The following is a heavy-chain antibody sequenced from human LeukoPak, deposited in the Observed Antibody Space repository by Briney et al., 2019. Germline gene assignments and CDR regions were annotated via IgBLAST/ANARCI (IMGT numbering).Heavy chain of an antibody. V-gene: IGHV1-2*02. CDR3: ATTIYCRTVSCLRNYYFDD. CDR1: GYTFTGYY. J-gene: IGHJ4*01. D-gene: IGHD2-2*01. CDR2: INPNSGGT. Sequence: GASVKVSCKASGYTFTGYYMHWVRQAPGQGLEWMGWINPNSGGTNYAQKFQGRVTMTRDTSISTAYMELSSLRSEDTAVYFCATTIYCRTVSCLRNYYFDDWGQGTLVTVSS.